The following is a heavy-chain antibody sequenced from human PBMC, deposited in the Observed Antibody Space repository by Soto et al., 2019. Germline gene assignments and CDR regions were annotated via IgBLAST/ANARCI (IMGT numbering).Heavy chain of an antibody. J-gene: IGHJ5*02. D-gene: IGHD1-7*01. CDR3: ARDPWNYVSGWFDP. V-gene: IGHV1-3*05. CDR1: GYTFTSYA. Sequence: QVQLVQSGAEEKKPGASVKVSCKASGYTFTSYAMHWVRQAPGQRLEWMGWINAGNGNTKYSQKFQGRVTITRDTSASTAYMELSSLRFEDTAVYYCARDPWNYVSGWFDPWGQGTLVTVSS. CDR2: INAGNGNT.